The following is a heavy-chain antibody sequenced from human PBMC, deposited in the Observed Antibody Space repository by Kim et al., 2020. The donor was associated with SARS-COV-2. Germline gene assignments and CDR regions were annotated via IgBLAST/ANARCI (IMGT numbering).Heavy chain of an antibody. Sequence: ASVKVSCKASGYTFTSYAMNWVRQAPGQGLEWMGWINTNTGNPTYAQGFTGRFVFSLDTSVSTAYLQISSLKAEDTAVYYCAGGTTVVTPVYYGMDVWGQGTTVTVSS. CDR2: INTNTGNP. D-gene: IGHD4-17*01. CDR1: GYTFTSYA. CDR3: AGGTTVVTPVYYGMDV. V-gene: IGHV7-4-1*02. J-gene: IGHJ6*02.